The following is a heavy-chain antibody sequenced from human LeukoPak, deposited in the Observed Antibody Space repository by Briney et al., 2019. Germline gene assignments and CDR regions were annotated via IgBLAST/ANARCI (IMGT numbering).Heavy chain of an antibody. CDR3: ASVAATEFDY. J-gene: IGHJ4*02. CDR2: INHSGST. CDR1: GGSFSGYY. V-gene: IGHV4-34*01. D-gene: IGHD2-15*01. Sequence: SETLSLTCAVYGGSFSGYYWSWIRQPPGKGLEWIGEINHSGSTNYNPSLKSRVTISVDTSKNQFSLKLSSVTAADTAVYYCASVAATEFDYWGQGTLVTVSS.